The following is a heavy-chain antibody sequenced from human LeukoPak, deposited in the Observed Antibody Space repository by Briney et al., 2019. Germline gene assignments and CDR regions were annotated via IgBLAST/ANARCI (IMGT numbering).Heavy chain of an antibody. CDR1: GGSFSGYY. D-gene: IGHD3-22*01. CDR3: ARLLIVVVSEYFDL. J-gene: IGHJ2*01. Sequence: SETLSLTCAVYGGSFSGYYWSWIRQPPGKGLEWIGEINHSGSTNYNPSLKSRVTISVDTSKNQFSLKLSSVTAADTAVYYCARLLIVVVSEYFDLWGRGTLVTVSS. V-gene: IGHV4-34*01. CDR2: INHSGST.